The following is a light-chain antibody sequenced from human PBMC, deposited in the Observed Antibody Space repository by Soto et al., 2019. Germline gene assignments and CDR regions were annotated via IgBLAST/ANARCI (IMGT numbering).Light chain of an antibody. CDR3: QQYSHYQR. Sequence: LSTSVVYLVIIICRASQSISSWLAWYQQKPGKAPKLLIYKASSLKSGVPSRFSGSGSGTEFTLTISSLQPDDLATYYCQQYSHYQRFGQGSK. CDR1: QSISSW. CDR2: KAS. J-gene: IGKJ1*01. V-gene: IGKV1-5*03.